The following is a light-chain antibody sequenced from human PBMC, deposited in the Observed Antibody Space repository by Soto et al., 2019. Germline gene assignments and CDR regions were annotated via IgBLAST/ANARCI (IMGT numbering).Light chain of an antibody. CDR1: SSDVGIYNY. CDR3: NSYTTSSTRV. Sequence: QSALTQPASVSGSRGQSIAISCTGSSSDVGIYNYVSWYQQHPGKVHKLIIYEVTNRPSGVSNRFSGSKSGNTASLTISGLQAEDEADYYCNSYTTSSTRVFGTGTKVTVL. J-gene: IGLJ1*01. CDR2: EVT. V-gene: IGLV2-14*01.